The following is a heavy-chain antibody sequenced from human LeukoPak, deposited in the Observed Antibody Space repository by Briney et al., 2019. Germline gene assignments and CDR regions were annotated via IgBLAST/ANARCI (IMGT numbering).Heavy chain of an antibody. D-gene: IGHD3-3*01. Sequence: PSETLSLTCTVSGGSISSYYWSWIRQPPGKGLEWIGFIYYSGSTYYNPSLKSRVTIPVDTSKNQFSLKLSSVTAADTAVYYCARGWRITIFGVVIPSHFDYWGQGTLVTVSS. CDR2: IYYSGST. J-gene: IGHJ4*02. V-gene: IGHV4-59*12. CDR3: ARGWRITIFGVVIPSHFDY. CDR1: GGSISSYY.